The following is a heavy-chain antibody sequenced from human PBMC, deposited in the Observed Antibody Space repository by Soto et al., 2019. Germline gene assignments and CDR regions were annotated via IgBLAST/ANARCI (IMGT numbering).Heavy chain of an antibody. Sequence: QVHLVQSGAEVKKPGASVKVSCKGSGYAFTTYGITWVRQAPGQGLEWMGWISAHNGNTKYAQRLQGRVTVTRDTSTSTAYTELRSLRSVDTAVYYCAGGRYGDYWGQGALVTVSS. CDR2: ISAHNGNT. D-gene: IGHD1-1*01. CDR3: AGGRYGDY. CDR1: GYAFTTYG. V-gene: IGHV1-18*01. J-gene: IGHJ4*02.